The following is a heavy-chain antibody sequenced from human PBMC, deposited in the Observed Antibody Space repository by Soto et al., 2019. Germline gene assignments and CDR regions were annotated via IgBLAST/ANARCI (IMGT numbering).Heavy chain of an antibody. CDR2: ISGSGRDT. V-gene: IGHV3-23*01. Sequence: EVQLLESGGGLVQPGGSLRLSCAASGFTFSSYAMSWVHQAPGKGLEWVSAISGSGRDTYYTDSVKGRFTISRDNSRNTLYLQMNSLRADDTAVYFCANDASASAPPDYWGQGTLVTVSS. CDR1: GFTFSSYA. CDR3: ANDASASAPPDY. D-gene: IGHD6-6*01. J-gene: IGHJ4*02.